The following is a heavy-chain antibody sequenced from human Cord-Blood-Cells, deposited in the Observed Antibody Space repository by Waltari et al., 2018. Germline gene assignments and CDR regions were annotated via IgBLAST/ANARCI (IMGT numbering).Heavy chain of an antibody. D-gene: IGHD5-18*01. Sequence: EVQLVESGGGLVKPGRSLRLSCTASGFTFGDYAMSWFRQAPGKGLEWVGFIRSKAYGGTTEYAASVKGRFTISRDDSKSIAYLQMNSLKTEDTAVYYCTRDSYSYGPQEDYWGQGTLVTVSS. V-gene: IGHV3-49*05. CDR1: GFTFGDYA. CDR3: TRDSYSYGPQEDY. J-gene: IGHJ4*02. CDR2: IRSKAYGGTT.